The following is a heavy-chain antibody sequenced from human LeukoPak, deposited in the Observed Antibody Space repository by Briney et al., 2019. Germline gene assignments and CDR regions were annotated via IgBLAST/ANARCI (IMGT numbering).Heavy chain of an antibody. J-gene: IGHJ4*02. Sequence: GASVKVSCKASGYTFTGYYMHWVRQAPGQGLEWMGRINPSSGGTNYAQKFQGRVTMTRDTSISTAYMELSRLRSDDTAVYYCARSRSNLLFDYWGQGTLVTVSS. CDR2: INPSSGGT. CDR1: GYTFTGYY. CDR3: ARSRSNLLFDY. D-gene: IGHD4-11*01. V-gene: IGHV1-2*06.